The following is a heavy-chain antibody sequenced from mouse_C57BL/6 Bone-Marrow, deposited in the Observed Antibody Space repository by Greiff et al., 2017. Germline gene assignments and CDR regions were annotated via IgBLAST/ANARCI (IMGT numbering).Heavy chain of an antibody. D-gene: IGHD3-2*02. CDR3: ARPKTAQATDWFAY. J-gene: IGHJ3*01. V-gene: IGHV1-81*01. CDR1: GYTFTSYG. CDR2: IYPRSGNT. Sequence: VQLQQSGAELARPGASVKLSCKASGYTFTSYGISWVKQRTGQGLEWIGEIYPRSGNTYYNEKFKGKATLTADKSSSTAYMELRSLTSEDSAVYFCARPKTAQATDWFAYWGQGTLVTVSA.